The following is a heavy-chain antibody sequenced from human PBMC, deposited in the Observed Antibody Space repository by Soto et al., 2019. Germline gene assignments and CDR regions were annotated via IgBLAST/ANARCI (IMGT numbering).Heavy chain of an antibody. CDR2: ITPLLTIT. CDR1: GGSFTSYT. CDR3: ARDPYYDTSGSTLDY. V-gene: IGHV1-69*08. D-gene: IGHD3-22*01. Sequence: QVQLVQSGAEVKKPGSSVKVSRKASGGSFTSYTFNWVRQVPGQGLEWMGGITPLLTITKYAQKLQGRVTITADRSTRTAYMELSSLRSEDTAVYYCARDPYYDTSGSTLDYWGQGTLVTVSS. J-gene: IGHJ4*02.